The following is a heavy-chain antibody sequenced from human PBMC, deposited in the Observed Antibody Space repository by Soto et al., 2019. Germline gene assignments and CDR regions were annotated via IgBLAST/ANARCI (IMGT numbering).Heavy chain of an antibody. V-gene: IGHV4-30-2*01. CDR1: GGSISSGGYS. CDR2: IYHSGST. J-gene: IGHJ6*02. D-gene: IGHD2-15*01. Sequence: KPSETLSLTCAVSGGSISSGGYSWSWIRQPPGKGLEWIGYIYHSGSTYYNPSLKSRVTISVDRSKNQFSLKLSSVTAADTAVYYCAREGRDRTNYYYGMDVWGQGTTVTVFS. CDR3: AREGRDRTNYYYGMDV.